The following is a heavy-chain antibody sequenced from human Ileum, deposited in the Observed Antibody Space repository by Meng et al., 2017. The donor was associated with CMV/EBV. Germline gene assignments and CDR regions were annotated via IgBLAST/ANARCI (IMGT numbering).Heavy chain of an antibody. CDR3: ARNNGDPYWYLDL. CDR2: IFYRGYT. Sequence: QLQLQESGPRLVKPSETLSLICSVSGGPIDSSDYYWDWIRQSPGKGLEWIGSIFYRGYTNYNPSLKSRVVMSVDTSKNQFFLNLDSVTAADTAIYYCARNNGDPYWYLDLWGRGTLVTVSS. CDR1: GGPIDSSDYY. V-gene: IGHV4-39*07. D-gene: IGHD4-17*01. J-gene: IGHJ2*01.